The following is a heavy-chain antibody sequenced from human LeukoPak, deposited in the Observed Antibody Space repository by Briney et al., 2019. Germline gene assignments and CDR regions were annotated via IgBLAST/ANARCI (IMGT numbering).Heavy chain of an antibody. V-gene: IGHV3-7*01. J-gene: IGHJ4*02. CDR1: GFTFSSYW. CDR3: ARNRDYDFWSGHLTN. CDR2: IKQDGSEK. Sequence: GGSLRLSCAASGFTFSSYWMSWVRQAPGKGLEWVANIKQDGSEKYYVDSVKGRFTISRDNAKNSLYLQMNSLRAEDTAVYYCARNRDYDFWSGHLTNWGQGTLVTVSS. D-gene: IGHD3-3*01.